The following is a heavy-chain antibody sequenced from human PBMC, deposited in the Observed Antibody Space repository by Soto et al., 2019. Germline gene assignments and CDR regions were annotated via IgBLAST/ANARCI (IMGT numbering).Heavy chain of an antibody. CDR2: INAGNGNT. Sequence: ASVKVSGKASGYTFMSYAIHWVRQAPGQRLEWMGWINAGNGNTKYSQKFQGRVTITRDTPASTAYMELTSLRSEDTAVYYCARELQGLYYFDYWGQGTLVTVSS. D-gene: IGHD2-15*01. CDR1: GYTFMSYA. V-gene: IGHV1-3*01. CDR3: ARELQGLYYFDY. J-gene: IGHJ4*02.